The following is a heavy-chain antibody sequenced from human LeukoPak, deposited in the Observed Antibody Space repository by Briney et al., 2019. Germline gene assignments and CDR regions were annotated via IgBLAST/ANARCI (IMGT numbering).Heavy chain of an antibody. J-gene: IGHJ3*02. CDR3: ARALPGIAAAGTVPGAFDI. CDR1: GFTFSAYW. Sequence: PGESLRLSCAASGFTFSAYWMTWVRQAPGKGLEWVANINEGGNLKYYVDSVKGRFTISRDNTKNSLYLQMNTLRAEDTAVYYCARALPGIAAAGTVPGAFDIWGQGTMVTVSS. D-gene: IGHD6-13*01. CDR2: INEGGNLK. V-gene: IGHV3-7*01.